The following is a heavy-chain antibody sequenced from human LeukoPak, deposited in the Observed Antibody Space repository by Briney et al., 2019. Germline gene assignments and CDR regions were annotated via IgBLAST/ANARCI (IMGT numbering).Heavy chain of an antibody. CDR2: IYHSGST. V-gene: IGHV4-4*02. CDR1: GGSISSSNW. Sequence: SGTLSLTCAVSGGSISSSNWWSWVRQPPGKGLEWIGEIYHSGSTNYNPSLKSRVTISVDKSKNQFSLKLSSVTAADTAVYYCASNYYGSGSYRSYYFDYWGQGTLVTVSS. CDR3: ASNYYGSGSYRSYYFDY. J-gene: IGHJ4*02. D-gene: IGHD3-10*01.